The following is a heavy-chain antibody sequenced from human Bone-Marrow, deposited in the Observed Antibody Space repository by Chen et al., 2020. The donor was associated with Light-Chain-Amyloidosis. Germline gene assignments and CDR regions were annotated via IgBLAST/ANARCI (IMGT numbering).Heavy chain of an antibody. V-gene: IGHV1-46*01. CDR3: ARDRFAFDS. CDR1: GNTFTTFY. Sequence: QVQLVQSGAEMKKPGASVKLSCKSSGNTFTTFYMHWVRQAPGQGLEWMGVIHPGSGDTNYAHKIQGRFTMTRDTSTSTVYMELSSLRSEDTAMYDCARDRFAFDSWGQGTMVTVSS. J-gene: IGHJ3*01. CDR2: IHPGSGDT.